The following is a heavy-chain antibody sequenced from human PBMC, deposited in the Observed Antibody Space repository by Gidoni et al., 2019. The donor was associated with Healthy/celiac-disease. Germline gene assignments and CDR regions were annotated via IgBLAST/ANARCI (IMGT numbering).Heavy chain of an antibody. CDR2: ISSSSSYI. J-gene: IGHJ4*02. D-gene: IGHD1-26*01. V-gene: IGHV3-21*01. Sequence: EVHLVESGGGLVKPGGSLRLSCAASGFPFSSYSMNWVRQAPGKGLEWVSAISSSSSYIYYADSVKGRCTISRDNAKNSLYLQMNSLRAEDTAVYYCAREQFATTSAYYFDYWGQGTLVTVSS. CDR1: GFPFSSYS. CDR3: AREQFATTSAYYFDY.